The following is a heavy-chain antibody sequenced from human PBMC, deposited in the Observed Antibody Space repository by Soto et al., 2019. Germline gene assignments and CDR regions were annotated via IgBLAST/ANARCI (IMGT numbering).Heavy chain of an antibody. J-gene: IGHJ4*02. D-gene: IGHD2-15*01. CDR3: AKAGCSGGTCYLYYFDY. CDR1: VFTFSNYA. Sequence: PGGTLRLSCAASVFTFSNYAMSWVRQAPGKGLEWVSTISGRGGNTYYADSVKGRFTISRDNSRNTLYLQMDSLRVEDSAVYSCAKAGCSGGTCYLYYFDYWGQGALVTVSS. V-gene: IGHV3-23*01. CDR2: ISGRGGNT.